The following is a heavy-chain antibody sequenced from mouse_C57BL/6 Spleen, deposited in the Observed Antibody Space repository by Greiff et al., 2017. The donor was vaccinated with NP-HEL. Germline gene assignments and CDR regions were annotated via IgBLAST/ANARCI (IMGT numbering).Heavy chain of an antibody. CDR2: IHPNSGST. D-gene: IGHD1-1*01. CDR1: GYTFTSYW. Sequence: QVQLKQPGAELVKPGASVKLSCKASGYTFTSYWMHWVKQRPGQGLEWIGMIHPNSGSTKYTEKFKSKATMTVDKSYSTAYMQLSSLTSEDTAVYYCSNYLLRYPYYFDYWGRGTTLTVSS. CDR3: SNYLLRYPYYFDY. V-gene: IGHV1-64*01. J-gene: IGHJ2*01.